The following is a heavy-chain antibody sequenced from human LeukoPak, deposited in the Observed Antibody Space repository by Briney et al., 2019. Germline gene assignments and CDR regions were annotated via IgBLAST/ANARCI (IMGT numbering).Heavy chain of an antibody. V-gene: IGHV4-61*09. CDR3: ARDWGIAAATPYYFDH. D-gene: IGHD6-13*01. Sequence: PSQTLSLTCTVSVGSISSWNYYYRWIRQSAGTGMEWIGNIYMSGSTRYNPSLMSRVAMSVDTSKNQFSLKISSATAADTAVYYCARDWGIAAATPYYFDHWGQGILVTVSS. CDR2: IYMSGST. J-gene: IGHJ4*02. CDR1: VGSISSWNYY.